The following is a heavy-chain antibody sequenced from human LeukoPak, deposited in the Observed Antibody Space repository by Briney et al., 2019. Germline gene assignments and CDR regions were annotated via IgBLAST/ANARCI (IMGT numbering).Heavy chain of an antibody. D-gene: IGHD5-12*01. CDR1: GGSISSYY. CDR3: ARHMGGYDQSDAFDI. CDR2: IYYSGST. J-gene: IGHJ3*02. Sequence: SETLSLTCPVSGGSISSYYWSWIRQPPGKGLEWIGYIYYSGSTNYNPSLKSRVTISVDTSKNQFSLKLSSVTAADTAVYYCARHMGGYDQSDAFDIWGQGTMVTVSS. V-gene: IGHV4-59*08.